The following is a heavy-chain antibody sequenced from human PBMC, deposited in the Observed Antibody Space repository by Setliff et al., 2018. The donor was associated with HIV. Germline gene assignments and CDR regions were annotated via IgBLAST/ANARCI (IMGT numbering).Heavy chain of an antibody. J-gene: IGHJ3*02. D-gene: IGHD2-15*01. CDR2: VNNDGTDT. CDR3: ARGGFNHAFDI. V-gene: IGHV3-74*01. Sequence: PGGSLRLSCAASGFTFSSYWMHWVRQAPGKGRVWVSRVNNDGTDTIYADSVKGRFTISRDNAKSTMYLQMGSLSADDTAVYYCARGGFNHAFDIWGQGTMVTVSS. CDR1: GFTFSSYW.